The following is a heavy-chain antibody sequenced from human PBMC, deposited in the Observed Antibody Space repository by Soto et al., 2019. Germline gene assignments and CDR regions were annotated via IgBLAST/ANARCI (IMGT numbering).Heavy chain of an antibody. CDR1: GFTFSSYA. Sequence: GGSLRLSCAASGFTFSSYAMSWVRQAPGKGLEWVSAISGSGGSTYYADSVKGRFTISRDNSKSTLYLQMNSLRAEDTAVYYCAKRSDSSGWGYFDYWGQGTLVTVSS. V-gene: IGHV3-23*01. J-gene: IGHJ4*02. D-gene: IGHD6-19*01. CDR3: AKRSDSSGWGYFDY. CDR2: ISGSGGST.